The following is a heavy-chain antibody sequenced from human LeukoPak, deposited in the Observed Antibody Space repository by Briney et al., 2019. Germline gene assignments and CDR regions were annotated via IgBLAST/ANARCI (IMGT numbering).Heavy chain of an antibody. J-gene: IGHJ4*02. Sequence: PSETLSLTCTVSGYSISSGYYWGWIRQPPGKGLEWIGSIYYSGSTYYNPSLKSRVTISVDTSKNQFSLKLSSVTAADTAVYYCARAHNYYSDYWGQGTLVTVSS. CDR3: ARAHNYYSDY. CDR1: GYSISSGYY. V-gene: IGHV4-38-2*02. CDR2: IYYSGST.